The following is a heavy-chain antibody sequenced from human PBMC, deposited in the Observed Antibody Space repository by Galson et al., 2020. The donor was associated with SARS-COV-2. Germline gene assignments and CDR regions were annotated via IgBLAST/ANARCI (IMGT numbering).Heavy chain of an antibody. Sequence: SETLSLTCAVYGGSFSGYSRTWVRQPPGKGLEWIGEISHSGSTNYSPSLKSRVFMSVDTSKNQFSLKLSSVTAADTAVYYCARGGSRPSMVFDYYYCEMGVWGKGTTVTVSS. CDR2: ISHSGST. V-gene: IGHV4-34*01. J-gene: IGHJ6*04. D-gene: IGHD2-8*01. CDR1: GGSFSGYS. CDR3: ARGGSRPSMVFDYYYCEMGV.